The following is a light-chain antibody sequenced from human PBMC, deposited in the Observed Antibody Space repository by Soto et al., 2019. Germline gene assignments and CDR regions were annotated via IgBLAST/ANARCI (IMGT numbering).Light chain of an antibody. CDR1: QRGSSY. CDR3: QQRSKWAWP. V-gene: IGKV3-11*01. J-gene: IGKJ1*01. CDR2: DAS. Sequence: EIVLTQSPATLSLSPGERATLSCRARQRGSSYLARYQQKPGQAPRLLIYDASNRAPGIPARFSGSGSGTDFPLTISSLEPQAFAVYYCQQRSKWAWPFGQGTKV.